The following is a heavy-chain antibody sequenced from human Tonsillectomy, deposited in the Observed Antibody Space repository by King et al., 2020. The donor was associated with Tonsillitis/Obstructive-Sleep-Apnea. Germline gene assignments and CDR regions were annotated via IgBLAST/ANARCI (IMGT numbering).Heavy chain of an antibody. J-gene: IGHJ5*02. V-gene: IGHV4-59*08. D-gene: IGHD1-14*01. Sequence: QVHLQESGPGLVKPSETLSLTCTVSGDSISSYYWSWIRQPPGKGLEWIGYIYYSGSTKYNPSLKSRVTISVDTSKNQFSLKLSSVTAADTAVYYCARQYNVYNWFDPWGQGTLVTVSS. CDR3: ARQYNVYNWFDP. CDR1: GDSISSYY. CDR2: IYYSGST.